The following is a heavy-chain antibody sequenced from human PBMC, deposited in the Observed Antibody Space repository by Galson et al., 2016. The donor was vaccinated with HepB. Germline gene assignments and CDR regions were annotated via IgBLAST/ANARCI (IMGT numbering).Heavy chain of an antibody. CDR1: GFTVSGKY. J-gene: IGHJ3*02. V-gene: IGHV3-53*01. CDR2: IFSFDAT. Sequence: SLRLSCAASGFTVSGKYMSWARLASGKGLEWVSAIFSFDATFYRDSVKGRFTIFRDTSRNTLYLQMDNLRADDTAIYYCEGFPDPLDIWGLGTMVTVS. CDR3: EGFPDPLDI.